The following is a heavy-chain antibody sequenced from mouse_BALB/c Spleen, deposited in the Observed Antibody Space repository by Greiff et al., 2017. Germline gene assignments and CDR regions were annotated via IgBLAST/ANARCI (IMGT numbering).Heavy chain of an antibody. J-gene: IGHJ1*01. D-gene: IGHD2-1*01. Sequence: EVQRVESGGDLVKPGGSLKLSCAASGFTFSSYGMSWVRQTPDKRLEWVATISSGGSYTYYPDSVKGRFTISRDNAKNTLYLQMSSLKSEDTAMYYCARGGNYGNYDRYFDVWGAGTTVTVSS. CDR2: ISSGGSYT. V-gene: IGHV5-6*01. CDR1: GFTFSSYG. CDR3: ARGGNYGNYDRYFDV.